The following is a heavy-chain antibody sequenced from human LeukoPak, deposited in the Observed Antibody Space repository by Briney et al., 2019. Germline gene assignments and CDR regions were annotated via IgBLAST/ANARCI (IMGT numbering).Heavy chain of an antibody. J-gene: IGHJ1*01. CDR1: GYTLTELS. CDR3: ATPTFIAAAGHPAFQH. V-gene: IGHV1-24*01. CDR2: FDPEDGET. Sequence: GASVKVSCKVSGYTLTELSMHWVRQAPGKGLEWMGGFDPEDGETIYAQKFQGRVTMTEDTSTDTAYMELSSLRSEDTAVYYCATPTFIAAAGHPAFQHWGQGTLVTVSS. D-gene: IGHD6-13*01.